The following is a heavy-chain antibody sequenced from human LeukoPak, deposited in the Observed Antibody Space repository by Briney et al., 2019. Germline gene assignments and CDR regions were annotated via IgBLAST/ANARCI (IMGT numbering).Heavy chain of an antibody. Sequence: GGSLRLSCAASGFTFSSYWMSWVRQAPGKGLEWVANIKQDGSEKYYVDSVKGRFTISRDNAKNSLYLQMNSLRAEDTAVYYCAREAVAGILVHYYYMDVWGKGTTVTVSS. CDR3: AREAVAGILVHYYYMDV. CDR1: GFTFSSYW. D-gene: IGHD6-19*01. V-gene: IGHV3-7*01. J-gene: IGHJ6*03. CDR2: IKQDGSEK.